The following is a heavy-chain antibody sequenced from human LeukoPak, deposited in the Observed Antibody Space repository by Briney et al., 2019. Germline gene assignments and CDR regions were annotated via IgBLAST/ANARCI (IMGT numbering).Heavy chain of an antibody. CDR3: ARENSSSCYWWGGYFDL. CDR1: GDSTSNFY. D-gene: IGHD6-13*01. V-gene: IGHV4-59*01. J-gene: IGHJ2*01. CDR2: IYFSGST. Sequence: SETLSLTCTVSGDSTSNFYWSWIRQPPGKGLEWIGYIYFSGSTNYNPSLKSRVSMSVGASKNQISLKLTSATAADTAVYYCARENSSSCYWWGGYFDLWGRGTLVTVSS.